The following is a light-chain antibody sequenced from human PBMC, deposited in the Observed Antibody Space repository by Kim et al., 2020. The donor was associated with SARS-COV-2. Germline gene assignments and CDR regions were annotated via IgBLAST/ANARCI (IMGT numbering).Light chain of an antibody. CDR2: YDS. CDR3: QVWDSSSDHSWV. Sequence: PGKTARIPCGGNNIASKSVRWYQQKPGQAPVLVIYYDSDRPSGIPERFSGSNSGNTATLTISRVEAGDEADYYCQVWDSSSDHSWVFGGGTQLTVL. J-gene: IGLJ3*02. V-gene: IGLV3-21*04. CDR1: NIASKS.